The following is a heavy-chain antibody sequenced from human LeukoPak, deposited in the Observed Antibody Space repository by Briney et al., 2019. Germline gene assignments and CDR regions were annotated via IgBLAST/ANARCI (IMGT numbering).Heavy chain of an antibody. J-gene: IGHJ5*02. V-gene: IGHV4-59*01. Sequence: PSETLSLTCTVSGGSISSYYWSWIRLPPGKGLEWIGYIYYSGSTNYNPSLNSRVTISLDTSKNQFSLKLSSVTAADTAVYYCARGVRGYSYGYDWFDPWGQGTLVTASS. CDR2: IYYSGST. D-gene: IGHD5-18*01. CDR1: GGSISSYY. CDR3: ARGVRGYSYGYDWFDP.